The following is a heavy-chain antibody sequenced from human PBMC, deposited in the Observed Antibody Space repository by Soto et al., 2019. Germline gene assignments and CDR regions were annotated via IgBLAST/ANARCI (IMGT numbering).Heavy chain of an antibody. CDR3: ARSLLTSSWYAGS. Sequence: LSLTCVVSGYSISSGYYWGWIRQPPGKGLEWIGSIYHSGTTYYNPSLKSRVTISLDTSRNQFSLKLTSVTAADTAVYYCARSLLTSSWYAGSWGQGTLVTVSS. D-gene: IGHD6-13*01. CDR1: GYSISSGYY. V-gene: IGHV4-38-2*01. CDR2: IYHSGTT. J-gene: IGHJ5*02.